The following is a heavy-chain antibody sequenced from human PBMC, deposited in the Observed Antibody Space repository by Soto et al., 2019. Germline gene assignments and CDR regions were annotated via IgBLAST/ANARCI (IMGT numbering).Heavy chain of an antibody. J-gene: IGHJ4*02. D-gene: IGHD3-16*01. CDR3: ARHLMITFGGAPDY. CDR2: IYNTGRT. V-gene: IGHV4-39*01. Sequence: PSETLSLTCSVSGDSISLSSYYWGWIRQAPGKGLEWLGMIYNTGRTYHNPSLKGRVTISVDTSKNQFSLRLRSVTAADTAVYYCARHLMITFGGAPDYWGQGNLVTVSS. CDR1: GDSISLSSYY.